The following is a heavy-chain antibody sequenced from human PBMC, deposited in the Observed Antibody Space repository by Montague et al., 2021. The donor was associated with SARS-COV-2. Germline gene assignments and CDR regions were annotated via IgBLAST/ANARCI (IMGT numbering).Heavy chain of an antibody. CDR3: AGHETGDPPFGD. CDR2: LYYSGRT. D-gene: IGHD7-27*01. V-gene: IGHV4-39*01. CDR1: GGSIMSSAYY. Sequence: SETLSLTCTVSGGSIMSSAYYWGWIRPAPGQGLEWIGSLYYSGRTMYTPSLKTRLSMSIDKSKNQFSLSLNSVTAADTSIYSCAGHETGDPPFGDWGQGTLVTVSS. J-gene: IGHJ4*02.